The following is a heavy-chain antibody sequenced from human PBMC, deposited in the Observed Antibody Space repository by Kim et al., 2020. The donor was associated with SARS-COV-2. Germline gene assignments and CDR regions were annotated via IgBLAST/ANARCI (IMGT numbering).Heavy chain of an antibody. J-gene: IGHJ6*04. D-gene: IGHD3-22*01. CDR3: ARVTYDSGGYHHYYGLDV. CDR2: IYYSGSS. Sequence: SETLSLTCTVSGGSISSYYWSWIWQPPGKGLEWIGHIYYSGSSNYSPSLRSRVTISVDTSKNQFSLKLRSVTAADTAVYYCARVTYDSGGYHHYYGLDVLSDGTTVTVSS. CDR1: GGSISSYY. V-gene: IGHV4-59*01.